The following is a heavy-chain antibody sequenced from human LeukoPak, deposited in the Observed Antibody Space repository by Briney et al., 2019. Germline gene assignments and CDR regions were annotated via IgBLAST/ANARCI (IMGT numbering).Heavy chain of an antibody. J-gene: IGHJ6*03. CDR1: GFTFSSYA. Sequence: GGSLRLSCAASGFTFSSYAMSWVRQAPGEGPEWGSTVTGSDGRTYYPYSVKGRFTTSRDNSENTVYLQMNSLRAEDTAVYYCAKAKGTSSQYHMEVWGKGTTVTVS. CDR2: VTGSDGRT. V-gene: IGHV3-23*01. D-gene: IGHD6-13*01. CDR3: AKAKGTSSQYHMEV.